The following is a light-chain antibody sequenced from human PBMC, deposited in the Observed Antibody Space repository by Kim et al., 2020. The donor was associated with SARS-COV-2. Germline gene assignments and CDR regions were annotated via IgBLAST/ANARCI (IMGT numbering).Light chain of an antibody. CDR3: QSYDSSLSGWV. Sequence: QSVLTQAPSVSGAPGQWVTISCTGSSSNIGAGYDVHWYQQLPQTAPKLLIHNNNKRPSGVPDRFSGFKSGTSASLAIAGLQAEDEADYYCQSYDSSLSGWVFGGGTKVTVL. CDR2: NNN. CDR1: SSNIGAGYD. J-gene: IGLJ3*02. V-gene: IGLV1-40*01.